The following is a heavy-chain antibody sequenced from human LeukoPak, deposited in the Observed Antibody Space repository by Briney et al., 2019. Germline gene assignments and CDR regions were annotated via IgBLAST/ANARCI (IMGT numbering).Heavy chain of an antibody. Sequence: GGSLRLSCTVSGFTVSSNSMSWVRQAPGKGLEWVSFIYSDNTHYSDSVKGRFTISRDNAKNSLYLQMNSLRAEDTAVYYCARDLRVSGVVGDWFDPWGQGTLVTVSS. CDR1: GFTVSSNS. D-gene: IGHD2-2*01. CDR3: ARDLRVSGVVGDWFDP. V-gene: IGHV3-66*03. CDR2: IYSDNT. J-gene: IGHJ5*02.